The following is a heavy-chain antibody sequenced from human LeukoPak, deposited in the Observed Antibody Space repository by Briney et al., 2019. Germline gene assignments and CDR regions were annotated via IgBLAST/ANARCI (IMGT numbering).Heavy chain of an antibody. CDR1: GYSFTTYW. CDR2: IYPGDSDT. V-gene: IGHV5-51*01. CDR3: AIWQAARGYFDY. J-gene: IGHJ4*02. D-gene: IGHD6-6*01. Sequence: GESLKISCKGPGYSFTTYWIGWVRQMPGKGLEWMGIIYPGDSDTRYSPSFQGQVTISVDKSINTAYLQWSSLKASDTAMYYCAIWQAARGYFDYWGQGTLVTVSS.